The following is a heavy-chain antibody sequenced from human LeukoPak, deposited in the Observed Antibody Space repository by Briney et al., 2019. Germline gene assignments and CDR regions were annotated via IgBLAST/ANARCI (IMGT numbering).Heavy chain of an antibody. CDR1: GFTFSSYG. CDR3: AKSSGYYPEY. D-gene: IGHD3-22*01. CDR2: IWYDGSNK. J-gene: IGHJ4*02. V-gene: IGHV3-33*06. Sequence: GGSLRLSCAASGFTFSSYGMHWVRQAPGKGLEWVALIWYDGSNKYYADSVKGRFTISRDNSKNTLYLQMNSLRAENTAVYYCAKSSGYYPEYWGQGTLVTVSS.